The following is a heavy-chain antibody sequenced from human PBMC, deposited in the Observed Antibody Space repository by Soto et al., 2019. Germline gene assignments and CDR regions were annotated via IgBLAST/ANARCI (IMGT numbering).Heavy chain of an antibody. Sequence: QVQLVESGGGVVQPGWSLRLSCAASGFTFSSYGMHWVRQAPGKGLEWVAIIYHDGSKTYYGDSVKGRFTISRDNSKNTAYLQMSSLRADDTAVYYCARDVGSGWPYDAADIWGQGTVVSVSS. V-gene: IGHV3-33*01. CDR1: GFTFSSYG. J-gene: IGHJ3*02. CDR3: ARDVGSGWPYDAADI. D-gene: IGHD6-19*01. CDR2: IYHDGSKT.